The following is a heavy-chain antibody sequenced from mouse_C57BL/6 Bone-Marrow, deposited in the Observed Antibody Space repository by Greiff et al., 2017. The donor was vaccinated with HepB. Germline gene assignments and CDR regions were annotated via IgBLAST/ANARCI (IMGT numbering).Heavy chain of an antibody. D-gene: IGHD1-1*01. CDR1: GYTFTDYN. J-gene: IGHJ2*01. V-gene: IGHV1-18*01. Sequence: DVKLVESGPELVKPGASVKIPCKASGYTFTDYNMDWVKQSHGKSLEWIGDINPNNGGTIYNQKFKGKATLTVDKSSSTAYMELRSLTSEDTAVYYCARKGTVVAPYYFDYWGQGTTLTVSS. CDR3: ARKGTVVAPYYFDY. CDR2: INPNNGGT.